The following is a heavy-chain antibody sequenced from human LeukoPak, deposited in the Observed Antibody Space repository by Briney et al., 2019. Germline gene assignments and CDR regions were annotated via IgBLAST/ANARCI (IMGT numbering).Heavy chain of an antibody. J-gene: IGHJ4*02. D-gene: IGHD5-24*01. CDR3: ASPRPVEMATTRGFDY. V-gene: IGHV4-39*07. CDR2: INHSGST. Sequence: SETLSLTCAVSGASISGSGYYWGWIRQPPGKGLEWIGEINHSGSTNYNPSLKSRVTISVDTSKNQFSLKLSSVTAADTAVYYCASPRPVEMATTRGFDYWGQGTLVTVSS. CDR1: GASISGSGYY.